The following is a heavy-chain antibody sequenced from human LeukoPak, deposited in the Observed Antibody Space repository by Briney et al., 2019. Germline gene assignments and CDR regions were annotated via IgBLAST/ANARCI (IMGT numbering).Heavy chain of an antibody. CDR1: GFSFSNYW. V-gene: IGHV3-7*01. J-gene: IGHJ5*02. Sequence: PGGSLRLSCAASGFSFSNYWMTWVRQAPGKGLEWVANIKQDGSDKYYVDSVEGRFTISRDNAKNTLYLQMNSLRAEDTAVYYCARRIAVAWGNWFDPWGQGTLVTVSS. D-gene: IGHD6-19*01. CDR2: IKQDGSDK. CDR3: ARRIAVAWGNWFDP.